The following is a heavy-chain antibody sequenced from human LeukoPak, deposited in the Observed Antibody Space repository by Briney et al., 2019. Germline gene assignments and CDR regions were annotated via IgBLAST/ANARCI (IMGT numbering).Heavy chain of an antibody. CDR3: ARDRPNYYGSEGHYYRRDGDY. D-gene: IGHD3-10*01. Sequence: GGSLRLSCAASGFTFSIYAMSWVRQAPGKGLQWVSSITSRGESTWYVDSVKGRFTITTANSENTLYLQIHSLRDEDTAVYDCARDRPNYYGSEGHYYRRDGDYWGRGTLVSVSS. CDR2: ITSRGEST. V-gene: IGHV3-23*01. CDR1: GFTFSIYA. J-gene: IGHJ4*02.